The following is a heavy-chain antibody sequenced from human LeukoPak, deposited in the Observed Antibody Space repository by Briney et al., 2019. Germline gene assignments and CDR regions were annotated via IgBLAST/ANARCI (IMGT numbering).Heavy chain of an antibody. D-gene: IGHD3-3*01. J-gene: IGHJ5*02. Sequence: PSETLSLTCAVYGGSFSGYYWSWIRQPPGKGLEWIGEINHSGSTNYNRSLKSRVTISVDTSKNQLSLKLSSVTAADTAVYYCARVHYDFWSGLSDWFDPWGQGTLVTVSS. CDR2: INHSGST. CDR3: ARVHYDFWSGLSDWFDP. V-gene: IGHV4-34*01. CDR1: GGSFSGYY.